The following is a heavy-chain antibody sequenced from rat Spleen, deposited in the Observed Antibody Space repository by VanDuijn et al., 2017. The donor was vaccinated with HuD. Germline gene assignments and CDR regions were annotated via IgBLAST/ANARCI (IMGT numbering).Heavy chain of an antibody. V-gene: IGHV5-29*01. CDR2: ISYDGSST. J-gene: IGHJ4*01. D-gene: IGHD1-3*01. CDR1: GFTFSNYD. Sequence: EVQLVESGGGLVQPGRSLKLSCAASGFTFSNYDMAWVRQAPTKGLEWVATISYDGSSTYYRDSVKGRFTISRDNAKSTLYLQMDSLRSEDTATYYCARHMAGLYVMDAWGRGASVTVSS. CDR3: ARHMAGLYVMDA.